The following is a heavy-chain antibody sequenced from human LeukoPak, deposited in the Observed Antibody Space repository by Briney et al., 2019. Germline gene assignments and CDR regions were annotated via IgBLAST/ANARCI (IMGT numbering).Heavy chain of an antibody. CDR3: ARGLREGAGAFDI. CDR2: ISSSSSYI. Sequence: PGGSLRLSCAASGFTFSSYSMNWVRQAPGKGLEWVSSISSSSSYIYYADSVKGRFTISRDNAKNSLYLQMNSLRAEDTAVYYCARGLREGAGAFDIWGQGTMVTVSS. CDR1: GFTFSSYS. V-gene: IGHV3-21*01. J-gene: IGHJ3*02.